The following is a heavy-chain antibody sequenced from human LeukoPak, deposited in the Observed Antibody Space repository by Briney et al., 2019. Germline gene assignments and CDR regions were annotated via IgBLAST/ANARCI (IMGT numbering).Heavy chain of an antibody. V-gene: IGHV4-4*02. D-gene: IGHD1-26*01. CDR3: SRESGAFCPFGY. CDR1: GGSISSTNW. Sequence: PSETLSLTCDVSGGSISSTNWWSWARQPPGQGLEWIGEISLTGETNYNPSLNGRVTMSLDKSRNQLSLKLTSVTAADTAIYYCSRESGAFCPFGYWGQGTLVIVPP. J-gene: IGHJ4*02. CDR2: ISLTGET.